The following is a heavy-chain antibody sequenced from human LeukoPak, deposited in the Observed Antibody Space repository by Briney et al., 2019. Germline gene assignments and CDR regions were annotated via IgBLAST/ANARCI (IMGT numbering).Heavy chain of an antibody. V-gene: IGHV3-11*03. D-gene: IGHD6-19*01. CDR3: ARIGYTSGCDY. CDR1: GFTFSDYY. Sequence: GGPLRLSCAASGFTFSDYYMTWIRQAPGKGLEGVSYISSRSSPTNYADSVKGRFTISRDNAKNSLYLQMNSLRAEDTAVYYCARIGYTSGCDYWGQGTLVTVSS. CDR2: ISSRSSPT. J-gene: IGHJ4*02.